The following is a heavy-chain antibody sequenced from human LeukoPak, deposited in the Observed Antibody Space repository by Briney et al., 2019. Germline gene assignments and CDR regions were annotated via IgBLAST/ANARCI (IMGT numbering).Heavy chain of an antibody. CDR1: GYSFTSYW. Sequence: GESLKISCKGSGYSFTSYWIGWVRQMPGKGLEWMGIIYPGDSDTRYSPSFQGQVTISADKSISTAYLQWSSLKASDTAMYYCARQPDSSGSSLVWYFDLWGRGTLVTVSS. D-gene: IGHD3-22*01. CDR2: IYPGDSDT. CDR3: ARQPDSSGSSLVWYFDL. V-gene: IGHV5-51*01. J-gene: IGHJ2*01.